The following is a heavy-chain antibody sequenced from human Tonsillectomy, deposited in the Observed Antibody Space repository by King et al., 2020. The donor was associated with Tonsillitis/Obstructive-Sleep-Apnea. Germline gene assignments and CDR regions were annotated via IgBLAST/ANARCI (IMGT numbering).Heavy chain of an antibody. CDR2: ISTSGKTI. J-gene: IGHJ4*02. D-gene: IGHD5-24*01. CDR3: ATSKWPQSYRALPFDY. CDR1: GFIFSDFE. V-gene: IGHV3-48*03. Sequence: VQLVESGGGLVQPGGSLRLSCAASGFIFSDFEMNWVRQAPGEGLEWISYISTSGKTIYYADSVKGRFTISRDNAKNSLYLQMNSLRADDTAVYYCATSKWPQSYRALPFDYWGQGTLVTVSS.